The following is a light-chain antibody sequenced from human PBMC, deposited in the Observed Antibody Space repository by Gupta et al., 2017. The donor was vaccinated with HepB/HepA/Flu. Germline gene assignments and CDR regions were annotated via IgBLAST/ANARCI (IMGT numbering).Light chain of an antibody. V-gene: IGKV1-33*01. CDR2: DAS. CDR1: QDISNY. J-gene: IGKJ5*01. Sequence: DIQMTQSPCSLSSSVGDRVTITCQASQDISNYLHWYQQKPGKAPKLLIYDASNVETGVPSRFSGSGSGTDFTFTISILQPEDFATYYCQQYYTHLLTFGQGTRLEIK. CDR3: QQYYTHLLT.